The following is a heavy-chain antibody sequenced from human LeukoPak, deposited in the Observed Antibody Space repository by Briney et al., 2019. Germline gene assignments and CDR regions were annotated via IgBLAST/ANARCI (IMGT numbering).Heavy chain of an antibody. CDR1: GDSISSSRFY. Sequence: PSETLSLTCTVSGDSISSSRFYWGWIRQPPGKGLEWIGTVYYGENSYYTPSLKSRATISVDTSKNQFSLKLTSVTAADTALYYCARLSDRYCSGSTCYLFAFDIWGQGTMVTVS. J-gene: IGHJ3*02. V-gene: IGHV4-39*01. CDR2: VYYGENS. D-gene: IGHD2-15*01. CDR3: ARLSDRYCSGSTCYLFAFDI.